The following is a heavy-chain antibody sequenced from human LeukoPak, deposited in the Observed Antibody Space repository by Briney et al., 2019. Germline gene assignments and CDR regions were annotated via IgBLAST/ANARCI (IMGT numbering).Heavy chain of an antibody. CDR1: GYTFTSYA. J-gene: IGHJ4*02. V-gene: IGHV1-3*01. Sequence: GASVKVSCKASGYTFTSYAMHWVRQAPGQRLEWMGWINAGNGNTKYSQKFQGRVTITRDTSASTAYMELSSLRSEDTAVYYCARDQEWLVRAPGYWGQGTPVTVSS. CDR2: INAGNGNT. CDR3: ARDQEWLVRAPGY. D-gene: IGHD6-19*01.